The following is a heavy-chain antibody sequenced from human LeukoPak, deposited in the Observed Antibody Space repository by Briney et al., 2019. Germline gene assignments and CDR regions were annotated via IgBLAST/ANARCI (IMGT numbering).Heavy chain of an antibody. V-gene: IGHV1-18*01. CDR2: ISAYNSNT. Sequence: ASVKVSCKASGYTFTSYGISWVRQAPGQGLEWMGWISAYNSNTNYAQKLQGRVTMTTDTSTSTAYMELRSLRSDDTAVYYCAREGIAVAGIGHYYYMDVWGKGTTVTISS. J-gene: IGHJ6*03. CDR3: AREGIAVAGIGHYYYMDV. D-gene: IGHD6-19*01. CDR1: GYTFTSYG.